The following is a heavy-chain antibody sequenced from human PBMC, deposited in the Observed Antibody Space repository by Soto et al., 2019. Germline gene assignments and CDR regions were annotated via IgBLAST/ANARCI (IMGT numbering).Heavy chain of an antibody. D-gene: IGHD5-18*01. J-gene: IGHJ4*02. CDR2: SRNKANGYTT. V-gene: IGHV3-72*01. CDR1: GFTLSDHY. CDR3: LRMVAGYSYGHHFDY. Sequence: EVQLVESGGGLVQPGGSLRLSCAVSGFTLSDHYIDWVRQAPGKGLEWVGRSRNKANGYTTGYAAAVKGRFAISRDDSKDSLYLPIDSPETEDTALFFSLRMVAGYSYGHHFDYWGQGTLVTVSS.